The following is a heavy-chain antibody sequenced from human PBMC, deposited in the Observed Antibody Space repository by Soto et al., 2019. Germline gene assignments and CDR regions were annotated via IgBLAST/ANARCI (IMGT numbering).Heavy chain of an antibody. CDR1: GFTFSSHW. CDR2: IKTDGTTA. J-gene: IGHJ4*02. D-gene: IGHD6-19*01. V-gene: IGHV3-74*01. Sequence: EVQLVESGGGLVHPGESLRLSGAASGFTFSSHWMHWVRQAPGWGLVWVSRIKTDGTTAFCAHSVKSRFTISRDNAKNTLYLQMNSLRPEDTAVYCCARESAVTGSGLDYWGQGTLFTVSS. CDR3: ARESAVTGSGLDY.